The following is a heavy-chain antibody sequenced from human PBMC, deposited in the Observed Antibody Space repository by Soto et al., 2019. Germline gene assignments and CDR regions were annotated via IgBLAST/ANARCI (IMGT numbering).Heavy chain of an antibody. CDR2: INPYNGNT. CDR1: GSTFTSYA. CDR3: ARDTAMALPDA. V-gene: IGHV1-18*01. D-gene: IGHD5-18*01. Sequence: QVQLVQSGTEVKKHGASVKVSCKAYGSTFTSYAISWVRQAPGQGLEWMGWINPYNGNTNYAQKLQGRVTMTTDTSTSRAYMELRSLRSDDTAVYYCARDTAMALPDAWGQGTLVTVSS. J-gene: IGHJ4*02.